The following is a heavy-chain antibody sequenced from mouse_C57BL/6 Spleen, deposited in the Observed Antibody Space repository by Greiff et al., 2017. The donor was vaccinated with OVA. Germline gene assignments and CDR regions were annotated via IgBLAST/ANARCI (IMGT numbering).Heavy chain of an antibody. V-gene: IGHV3-6*01. CDR2: ISYDGSN. Sequence: EVQLQESGPGLVKPSQSLSLTCSVTGYSITSGYYWNWIRQFPGNKLEWMGYISYDGSNNYNPSLKNRISITRDTSKNQFFLKLNSVTTEDTATYYCAILLRYFDVWGTGTTVTVSS. J-gene: IGHJ1*03. D-gene: IGHD1-1*01. CDR3: AILLRYFDV. CDR1: GYSITSGYY.